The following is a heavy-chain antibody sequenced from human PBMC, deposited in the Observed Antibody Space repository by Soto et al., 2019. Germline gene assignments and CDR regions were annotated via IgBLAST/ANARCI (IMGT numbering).Heavy chain of an antibody. J-gene: IGHJ4*02. CDR2: IRNQSYQETT. CDR3: AKSSSNWYASYFDS. Sequence: WSLRLSCTGSVFPCDDFAINWFRQAPGKGLEWVGLIRNQSYQETTEYAAAVKGRFTISRDTSNGIAHLQMNRLRAEDTAPFYCAKSSSNWYASYFDSWGQGTQVTVSS. V-gene: IGHV3-49*03. D-gene: IGHD6-13*01. CDR1: VFPCDDFA.